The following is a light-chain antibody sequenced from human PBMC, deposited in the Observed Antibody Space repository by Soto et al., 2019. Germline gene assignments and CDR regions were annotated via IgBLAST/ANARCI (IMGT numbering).Light chain of an antibody. CDR1: RSVSRY. J-gene: IGKJ5*01. CDR2: DAS. Sequence: EIVLTQSPATLSLSPGERATLSCRASRSVSRYLAWYQQKPGQAPRLFIYDASTRATGIPARFSGGGSGTAFTLTISSLEPEDFAVYYCQQRSEWPITFGQGTRLEIK. V-gene: IGKV3-11*01. CDR3: QQRSEWPIT.